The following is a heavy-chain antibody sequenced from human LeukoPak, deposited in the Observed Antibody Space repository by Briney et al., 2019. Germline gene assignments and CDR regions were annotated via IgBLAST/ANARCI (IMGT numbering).Heavy chain of an antibody. CDR2: ISSSSSYI. D-gene: IGHD2-2*01. V-gene: IGHV3-21*01. Sequence: GGSLRLSCAASGFTFSRYSMNWVRQAPGKGLEWVSSISSSSSYIYYADSVKGRFTISRDNAKNSLYLQMNSLRAEDTAVYYCAREGSEYCSSTSCPIDYWGQGTLVTVS. J-gene: IGHJ4*02. CDR3: AREGSEYCSSTSCPIDY. CDR1: GFTFSRYS.